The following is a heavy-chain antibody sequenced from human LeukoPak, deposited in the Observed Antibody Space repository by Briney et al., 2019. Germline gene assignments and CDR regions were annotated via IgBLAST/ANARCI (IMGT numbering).Heavy chain of an antibody. CDR3: TSPTSTYFDWLLPLNDFNY. D-gene: IGHD3-9*01. CDR1: GFTFSNAW. Sequence: GGSLRLSCAASGFTFSNAWMSWVRQAPGKGLEWVGRIKSKTDGGTTDYAAPVKGRFTISRDDSKNTLYLQMNSLKTEDTAVYYCTSPTSTYFDWLLPLNDFNYWGQGTLVTVSS. J-gene: IGHJ4*02. V-gene: IGHV3-15*01. CDR2: IKSKTDGGTT.